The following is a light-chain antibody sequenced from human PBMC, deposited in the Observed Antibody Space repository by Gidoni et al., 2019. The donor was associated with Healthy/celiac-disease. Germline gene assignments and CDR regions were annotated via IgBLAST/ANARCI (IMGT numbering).Light chain of an antibody. V-gene: IGKV3-11*01. CDR3: QQRSNWPPYT. CDR1: QSVSSY. Sequence: EIVLTQSQATLSLSPGERATPPCRASQSVSSYLAWYQQKPGQAPRLLIYDASNRATGIPARFSGSGSGTDFTLTISSLEPEDFAVYYCQQRSNWPPYTFGQGTKLEIK. J-gene: IGKJ2*01. CDR2: DAS.